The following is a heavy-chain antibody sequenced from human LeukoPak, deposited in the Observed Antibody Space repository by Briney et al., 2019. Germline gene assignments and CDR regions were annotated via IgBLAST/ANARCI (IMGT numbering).Heavy chain of an antibody. J-gene: IGHJ4*02. V-gene: IGHV3-9*01. CDR3: ARVRGSGSYYGYFDY. D-gene: IGHD3-10*01. Sequence: GGSLRLSCAASGFTFDDYAMHWVRQAPGKGLEWVSGISWNSGSIGYADSVKGRFTISRDNAKNSLYLQMNSLRAEDTAVYYCARVRGSGSYYGYFDYWGQGTLVTVSS. CDR1: GFTFDDYA. CDR2: ISWNSGSI.